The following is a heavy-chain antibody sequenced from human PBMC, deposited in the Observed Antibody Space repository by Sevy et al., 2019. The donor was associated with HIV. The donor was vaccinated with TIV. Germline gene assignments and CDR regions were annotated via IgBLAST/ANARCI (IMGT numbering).Heavy chain of an antibody. CDR3: ARRYLDV. J-gene: IGHJ4*02. Sequence: GGSLRLSCAASGFTFHTYWMQWVRQAPGKGLEWVANIRQDGNEIYYADSVKGRFTISRDNAMQSLYLEMNNLRVEDFGIYYCARRYLDVWGQGTLVTVSS. CDR2: IRQDGNEI. V-gene: IGHV3-7*01. CDR1: GFTFHTYW.